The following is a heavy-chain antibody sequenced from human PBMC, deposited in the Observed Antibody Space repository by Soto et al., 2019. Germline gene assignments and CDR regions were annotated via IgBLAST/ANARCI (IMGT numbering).Heavy chain of an antibody. CDR1: GGSISSGDYY. CDR2: IYYSGST. J-gene: IGHJ6*02. Sequence: QVQLQESGPGLVKPSQTLSLTCTVSGGSISSGDYYWSWIRQPPGKGLEWIGYIYYSGSTSYNPSRKXRXTXXVDTSQNQFSLKLTSVTAADTAVYCCASLPNGMDVWGQGTTVTVSS. V-gene: IGHV4-30-4*01. CDR3: ASLPNGMDV.